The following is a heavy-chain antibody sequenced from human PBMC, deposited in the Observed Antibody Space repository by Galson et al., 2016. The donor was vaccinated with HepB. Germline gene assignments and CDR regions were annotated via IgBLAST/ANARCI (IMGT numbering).Heavy chain of an antibody. D-gene: IGHD2-2*02. Sequence: SVKVSCKASGYTFTSYGISWVRQAPGQGLEWMGWISAYNGYTNYAQKLQGRVAMTTDTSTSTAYMELRSLRSDDTAVYYCARDVDILVIPTAIRYPFDYWGQGTLVTVSS. CDR3: ARDVDILVIPTAIRYPFDY. CDR1: GYTFTSYG. CDR2: ISAYNGYT. V-gene: IGHV1-18*01. J-gene: IGHJ4*02.